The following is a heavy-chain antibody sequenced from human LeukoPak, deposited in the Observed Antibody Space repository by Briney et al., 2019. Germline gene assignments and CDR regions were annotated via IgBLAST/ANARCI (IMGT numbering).Heavy chain of an antibody. J-gene: IGHJ4*02. Sequence: GRSLRLSCAASGFTFSSYGMHWARQAPGKGLEWVAVIWYDGSNKYYADSVKGRFTISRDNSKNTLYLQMNSLRAEDTAVYYCAREAYGSGSPYFDYWGQGTLVTVSS. CDR2: IWYDGSNK. V-gene: IGHV3-33*01. D-gene: IGHD3-10*01. CDR3: AREAYGSGSPYFDY. CDR1: GFTFSSYG.